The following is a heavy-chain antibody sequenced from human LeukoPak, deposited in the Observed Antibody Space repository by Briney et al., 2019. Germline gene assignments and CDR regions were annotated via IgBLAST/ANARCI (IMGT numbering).Heavy chain of an antibody. CDR1: GGSISSGGYS. Sequence: ASETLSLTCAVSGGSISSGGYSWSWIRQPPGKGLEWIGYIYHSGSTYYNPSLKSRVTISVDRSKNQFSLKLSSVTAADTAVYYCARGLPAAEGLSFDYWGQGTLVTVSS. CDR2: IYHSGST. D-gene: IGHD2-2*01. V-gene: IGHV4-30-2*01. CDR3: ARGLPAAEGLSFDY. J-gene: IGHJ4*02.